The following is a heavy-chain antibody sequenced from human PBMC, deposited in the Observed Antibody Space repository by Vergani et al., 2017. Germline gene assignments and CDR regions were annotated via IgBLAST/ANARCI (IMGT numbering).Heavy chain of an antibody. CDR2: IYYSGST. D-gene: IGHD2-2*01. CDR3: TRAPALDY. CDR1: GGSISSYY. Sequence: QVQLQESGPGPVKPSETLSLTCTVSGGSISSYYWSWIRQPPGKGLEWVGYIYYSGSTNYNPYLKSRGTISVDTSKNQFSLKLSSVTAADTAVYYCTRAPALDYWDRGTLVTVS. V-gene: IGHV4-59*01. J-gene: IGHJ4*02.